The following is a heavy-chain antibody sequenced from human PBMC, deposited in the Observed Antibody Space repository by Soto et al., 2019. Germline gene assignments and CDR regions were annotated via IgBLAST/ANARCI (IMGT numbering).Heavy chain of an antibody. CDR3: ARDGSGSSSWYYYYGMDV. J-gene: IGHJ6*02. Sequence: GGSLRLSCAASGFTFSRYGMHWVRQAPGKGLEWVAVIWYDGSNKYYADSVKGRFTISRDNSKNTLYLQMNSLRAEDTAVYYCARDGSGSSSWYYYYGMDVWGQGTTVTVSS. CDR1: GFTFSRYG. D-gene: IGHD6-13*01. CDR2: IWYDGSNK. V-gene: IGHV3-33*01.